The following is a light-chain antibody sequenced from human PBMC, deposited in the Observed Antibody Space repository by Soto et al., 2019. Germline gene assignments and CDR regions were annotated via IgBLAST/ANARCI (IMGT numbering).Light chain of an antibody. CDR1: QSLRSS. J-gene: IGKJ1*01. CDR3: QQYGSSPWT. CDR2: GAS. V-gene: IGKV3-15*01. Sequence: VMTQFPATLSVSPGERATLSCRASQSLRSSLAWYQQKPGQAPRLLIYGASTRATGIPARFSGSGSGTDFTLTISRLEPEDFAVYYCQQYGSSPWTFGQGTKVDIK.